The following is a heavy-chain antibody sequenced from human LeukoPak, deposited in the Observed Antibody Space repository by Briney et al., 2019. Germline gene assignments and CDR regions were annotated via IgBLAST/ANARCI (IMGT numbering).Heavy chain of an antibody. J-gene: IGHJ4*02. CDR1: GFTFSSYG. CDR3: AKDSPLKGVG. V-gene: IGHV3-30*18. Sequence: PGRSLRLSCAASGFTFSSYGMNWVRQAPGKGLEWVAIISYDGNNEYYADSVKGRFTISRDNSKNTLYLQMNSLRAEDTAVYYCAKDSPLKGVGWGQGTLVTVSS. CDR2: ISYDGNNE.